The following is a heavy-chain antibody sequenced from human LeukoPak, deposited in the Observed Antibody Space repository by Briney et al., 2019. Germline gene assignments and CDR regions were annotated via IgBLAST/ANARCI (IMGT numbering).Heavy chain of an antibody. D-gene: IGHD3-3*01. V-gene: IGHV4-59*11. CDR1: GGSISSHY. J-gene: IGHJ6*03. Sequence: SETLSLTCTVSGGSISSHYWSGVGQPPGKGRGWIGYIYYSGGTNYNPSLKRRVTISEDKSKKQFSLQLSSVTAADTAVYYCARGASDTYYDFWSGYYNGYYYYYMDVWGKGTTVTVSS. CDR3: ARGASDTYYDFWSGYYNGYYYYYMDV. CDR2: IYYSGGT.